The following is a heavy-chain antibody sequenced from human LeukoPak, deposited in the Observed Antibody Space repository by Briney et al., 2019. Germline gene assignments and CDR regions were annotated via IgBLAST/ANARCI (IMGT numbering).Heavy chain of an antibody. J-gene: IGHJ6*04. D-gene: IGHD3-10*02. V-gene: IGHV3-48*01. CDR2: ISSSSSTI. CDR3: AELGITMIGGV. Sequence: GGTLRLSCVASGFSFSYHGMNWVRQAPGKGLEWVSYISSSSSTIYYADSVKGRFTISRDNAKNSLYLQMNSLRAEDTAVYYCAELGITMIGGVWGKGTTVTISS. CDR1: GFSFSYHG.